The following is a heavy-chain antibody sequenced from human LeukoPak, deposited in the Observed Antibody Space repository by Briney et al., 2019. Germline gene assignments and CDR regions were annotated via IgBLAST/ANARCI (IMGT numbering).Heavy chain of an antibody. D-gene: IGHD5-24*01. J-gene: IGHJ4*02. CDR1: GFTFSSYW. CDR3: AKSGYNRFDY. V-gene: IGHV3-74*01. CDR2: INSDGSTT. Sequence: PGGSMRLSCAASGFTFSSYWMHWVRQAPGKGLVWVSRINSDGSTTGYADSVKGRFTISRDNSKSTLYLQMNSLRAEDTAVYYCAKSGYNRFDYWGQGTLVTVSS.